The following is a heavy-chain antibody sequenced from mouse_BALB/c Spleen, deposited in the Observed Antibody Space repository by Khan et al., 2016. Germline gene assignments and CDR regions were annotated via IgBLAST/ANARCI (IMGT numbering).Heavy chain of an antibody. CDR3: ARAWYSIDY. CDR2: ILPGSGYS. J-gene: IGHJ4*01. Sequence: QVRLQQSGAEMMKPGASVKISCKATGYTFSNYWIEWVKQRPGHGLEWIGDILPGSGYSNSNENFKGKATFTADASSNTAYMQLISLTSEDSAVYFCARAWYSIDYWGQGTSVTVSS. V-gene: IGHV1-9*01. CDR1: GYTFSNYW.